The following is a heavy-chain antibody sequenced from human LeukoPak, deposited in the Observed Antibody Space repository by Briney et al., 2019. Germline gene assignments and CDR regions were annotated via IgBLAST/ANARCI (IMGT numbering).Heavy chain of an antibody. CDR2: INSDGSST. CDR1: GFTFSAYE. D-gene: IGHD3-3*01. V-gene: IGHV3-74*01. CDR3: AKVPRGAGTPSGY. Sequence: GGSLRLSCAASGFTFSAYEMNWVRQAPGKGLVWVSRINSDGSSTSYANSVKGRFTISRDNATNTLYLPMNSLRAEDTAVYYCAKVPRGAGTPSGYWGQGTLVTVSS. J-gene: IGHJ4*02.